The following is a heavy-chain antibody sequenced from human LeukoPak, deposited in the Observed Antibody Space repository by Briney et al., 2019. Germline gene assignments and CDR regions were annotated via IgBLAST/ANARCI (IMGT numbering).Heavy chain of an antibody. CDR3: ARDYGGNSPSDGWFDP. D-gene: IGHD4-23*01. CDR1: GFTFSSYG. CDR2: IWYDGSNK. V-gene: IGHV3-33*01. J-gene: IGHJ5*02. Sequence: PGGSLRLSCAASGFTFSSYGMHWVRQAPGKGLEWVAVIWYDGSNKYYADSVKGRFTISRDNSKNTLYLQMNSLRAEDTAVYYCARDYGGNSPSDGWFDPWGQGTLVTVPS.